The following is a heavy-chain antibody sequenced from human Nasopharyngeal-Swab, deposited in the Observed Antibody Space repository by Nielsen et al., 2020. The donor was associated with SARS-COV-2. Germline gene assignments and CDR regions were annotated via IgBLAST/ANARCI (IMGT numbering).Heavy chain of an antibody. Sequence: GGSLKISCAASGFTFSSYWMHWVRQAPGKGLVWVSRINSDGSSTSYADFVKGRFTISRDNAKNTQYLQMNSLRAEDTAVYYCARVPRQWLVHFDYWGQGTLVTVSS. CDR2: INSDGSST. CDR3: ARVPRQWLVHFDY. D-gene: IGHD6-19*01. CDR1: GFTFSSYW. V-gene: IGHV3-74*01. J-gene: IGHJ4*02.